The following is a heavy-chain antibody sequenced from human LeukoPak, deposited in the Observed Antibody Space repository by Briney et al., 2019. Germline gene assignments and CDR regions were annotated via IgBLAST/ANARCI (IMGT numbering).Heavy chain of an antibody. J-gene: IGHJ4*02. Sequence: PGGSLRLSCAASGFTFSSYAMSWVRQAPGKGLEWVSAISGSGGSTYYADSVKGRFTISRDNSKNTLYLQMNNLKIEDTAVYYCATPTTVVDYWGQGTLVTVSS. CDR3: ATPTTVVDY. CDR2: ISGSGGST. CDR1: GFTFSSYA. D-gene: IGHD4-23*01. V-gene: IGHV3-23*01.